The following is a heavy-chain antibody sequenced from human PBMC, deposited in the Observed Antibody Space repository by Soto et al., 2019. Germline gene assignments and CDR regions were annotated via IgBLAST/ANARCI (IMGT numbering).Heavy chain of an antibody. Sequence: ASVKVSCKASGYTFTSYDINWVRQATGQGLEWMGWMNPNSGNTGYAQKFQGRVTMTRNTSISTAYMELSSLRSEDTAVYYCAREGEFYVDHYYGMDVWGQGTTVTVS. D-gene: IGHD3-16*01. CDR1: GYTFTSYD. CDR2: MNPNSGNT. V-gene: IGHV1-8*01. J-gene: IGHJ6*02. CDR3: AREGEFYVDHYYGMDV.